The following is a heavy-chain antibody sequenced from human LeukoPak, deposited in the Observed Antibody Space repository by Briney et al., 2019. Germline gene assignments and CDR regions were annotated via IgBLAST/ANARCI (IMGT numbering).Heavy chain of an antibody. CDR2: IRYDGSNK. CDR1: GFTFSSYG. D-gene: IGHD6-13*01. CDR3: AKVLIIAAAGKDFDY. Sequence: PGGSLRLSCAASGFTFSSYGMHWVRQAPGKGLEWVAFIRYDGSNKYYADSVEGRFTISRDNSKNTLYLQMNSLRAEDTAVYYCAKVLIIAAAGKDFDYWGQGTLVTVSS. V-gene: IGHV3-30*02. J-gene: IGHJ4*02.